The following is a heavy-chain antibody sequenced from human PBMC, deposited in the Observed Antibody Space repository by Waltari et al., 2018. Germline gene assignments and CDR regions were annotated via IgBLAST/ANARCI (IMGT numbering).Heavy chain of an antibody. CDR1: GYSFTSYW. Sequence: EVQLVQSGAEVKKPGESLRISCKGSGYSFTSYWISWVRQMPGKGLEWMGRIDPSDSYTNYSPSFQGNVTISADKSISTAYLQWSSLKASDTAMYYCANLSEYSRILPYCYGMDVWGQGTTVTVSS. CDR2: IDPSDSYT. J-gene: IGHJ6*02. CDR3: ANLSEYSRILPYCYGMDV. V-gene: IGHV5-10-1*03. D-gene: IGHD6-6*01.